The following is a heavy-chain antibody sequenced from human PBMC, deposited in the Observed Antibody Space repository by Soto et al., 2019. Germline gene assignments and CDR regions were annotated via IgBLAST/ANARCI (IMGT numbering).Heavy chain of an antibody. Sequence: EVQLLESGGGLVQPGGSLRLSCAASGFTFINYAMSWVRQAPGKGLEWVSTISGGGDGTYYADSVKGHFTISRDNSKNTVYLQMNSLRAEDTDIYYCAKKGLGSLKTYCSGSGCHYAFDIWGQGTMVTVSS. CDR1: GFTFINYA. D-gene: IGHD2-15*01. CDR2: ISGGGDGT. CDR3: AKKGLGSLKTYCSGSGCHYAFDI. J-gene: IGHJ3*02. V-gene: IGHV3-23*01.